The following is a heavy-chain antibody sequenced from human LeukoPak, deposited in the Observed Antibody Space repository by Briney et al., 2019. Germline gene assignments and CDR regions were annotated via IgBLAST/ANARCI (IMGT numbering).Heavy chain of an antibody. CDR1: GYTFISYD. CDR3: ARGLYYYDSNGRTPYDY. Sequence: ASVKVSCXASGYTFISYDINWVRQATGQGLEWMGWMNPNSGITGYAQKFQGRVSMTRNTSISTAYMELSSLRSEDTAVYYCARGLYYYDSNGRTPYDYWGQGTLVTVSS. CDR2: MNPNSGIT. D-gene: IGHD3-22*01. V-gene: IGHV1-8*01. J-gene: IGHJ4*02.